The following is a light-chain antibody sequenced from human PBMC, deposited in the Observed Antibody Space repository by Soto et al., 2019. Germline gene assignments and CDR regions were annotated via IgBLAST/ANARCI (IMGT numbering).Light chain of an antibody. CDR2: DTS. Sequence: QAVVTQEPSLTVSPGGTVTLSCGSSTGAVTSGHYPYWFQQKPGQAPRSLIYDTSNKHSWTPARFSGSFLGGKAALALSGAEHEDEADYSCLTFYSGAQVFGTGTKLTVL. CDR3: LTFYSGAQV. CDR1: TGAVTSGHY. J-gene: IGLJ1*01. V-gene: IGLV7-46*01.